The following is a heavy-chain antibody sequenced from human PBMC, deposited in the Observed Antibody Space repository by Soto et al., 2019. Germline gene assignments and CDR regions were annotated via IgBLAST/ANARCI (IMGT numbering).Heavy chain of an antibody. CDR3: AREITTVTHSAFDI. Sequence: PSETLSLTCTFSGCSISSYYWSLIRQPPGKGLEWIGYIYYSGSTNYNPSLKSRVTISVDTSKNQFSLKLSSVTAADTAVYYCAREITTVTHSAFDIWGQGTMVTVSS. D-gene: IGHD4-17*01. J-gene: IGHJ3*02. V-gene: IGHV4-59*01. CDR2: IYYSGST. CDR1: GCSISSYY.